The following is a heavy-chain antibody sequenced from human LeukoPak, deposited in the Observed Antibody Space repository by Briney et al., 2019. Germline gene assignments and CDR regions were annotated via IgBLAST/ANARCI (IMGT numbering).Heavy chain of an antibody. CDR3: ARDLAGFQEPRYYYYMDV. Sequence: PGGSLRLSCVASGFTVSRNVMSWVRQAPGKGLEWVSLIYSDDRAFYADSVKGRFTISRNNSKNTLFLQMSSLKLEDTAIYYCARDLAGFQEPRYYYYMDVWGKGTTVTVSS. V-gene: IGHV3-66*02. D-gene: IGHD1-14*01. J-gene: IGHJ6*03. CDR1: GFTVSRNV. CDR2: IYSDDRA.